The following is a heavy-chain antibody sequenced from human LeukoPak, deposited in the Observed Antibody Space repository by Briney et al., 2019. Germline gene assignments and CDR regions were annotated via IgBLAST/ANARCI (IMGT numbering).Heavy chain of an antibody. Sequence: PGGSLRLSCAASGFTFSSYAMSWVRQAPGRGLEGVSTISCSVGRTSYAHCVKGRFTISRDNSKNTLSPQMKIQITGDGSVYYXXXXXXXXXXXXXXXXFMXVXXXXXTVTVXS. CDR3: XXXXXXXXXXXXXXXFMXV. CDR2: ISCSVGRT. J-gene: IGHJ6*03. V-gene: IGHV3-23*01. CDR1: GFTFSSYA.